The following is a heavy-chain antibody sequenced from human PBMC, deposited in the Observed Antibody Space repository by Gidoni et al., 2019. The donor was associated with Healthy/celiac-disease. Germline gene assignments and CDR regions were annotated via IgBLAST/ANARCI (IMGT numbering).Heavy chain of an antibody. CDR1: GGSISSYY. V-gene: IGHV4-59*01. CDR3: ARGERVSIVVVPELQRFDP. D-gene: IGHD2-2*01. CDR2: SYYSGST. J-gene: IGHJ5*02. Sequence: QVQLQVPGPGLVKPSATLSLTCTVSGGSISSYYWSWDRQPPGKGLEWIGYSYYSGSTNYNPSLKSRVTISVDTSKNQFSLKLSSVTAADTAVYYCARGERVSIVVVPELQRFDPWGQGTLVTVSS.